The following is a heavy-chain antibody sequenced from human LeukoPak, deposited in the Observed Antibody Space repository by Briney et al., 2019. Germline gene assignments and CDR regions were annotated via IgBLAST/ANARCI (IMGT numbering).Heavy chain of an antibody. CDR1: GFTFSSYE. J-gene: IGHJ4*02. V-gene: IGHV3-48*03. CDR2: ISSSGSTI. D-gene: IGHD2-2*01. CDR3: ARDLLVGWDFDY. Sequence: GGSLRLSCAASGFTFSSYEMNWGRQAPGKGLEWVSYISSSGSTIYYADSVKGRFTISRDNAKNSLYLQMNSLRAEDTAVYYCARDLLVGWDFDYWGQGTLVTVSS.